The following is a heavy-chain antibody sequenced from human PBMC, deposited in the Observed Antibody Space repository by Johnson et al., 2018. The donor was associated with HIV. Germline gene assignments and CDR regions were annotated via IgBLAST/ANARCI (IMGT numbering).Heavy chain of an antibody. D-gene: IGHD7-27*01. V-gene: IGHV3-11*05. J-gene: IGHJ3*02. CDR3: ARGGEKGAFDI. Sequence: QMLLVESGGGLVQPGGSLRLSCAASGFTFSNAWMSWIRQAPGKGLEWVSSISGSSSVTNHADSVAYYADSVEGRFTISRDNSRNTLYLQMNSLRTEDTAVYYCARGGEKGAFDIWGQGTMVTVSS. CDR1: GFTFSNAW. CDR2: ISGSSSVT.